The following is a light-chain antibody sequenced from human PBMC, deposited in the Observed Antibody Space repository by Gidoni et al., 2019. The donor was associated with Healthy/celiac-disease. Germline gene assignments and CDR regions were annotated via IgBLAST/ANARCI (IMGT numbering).Light chain of an antibody. J-gene: IGKJ2*01. CDR1: QSISSY. Sequence: DVQMTQPPSSLSASVGDRVTITCRASQSISSYLTWYQQKPGKAPRLLIYAASSLQSGLPSRFSGSGSGTDFTLTISSLQPEDFAAYYCQQSYSTPHYTFGQGTKLEIK. CDR2: AAS. CDR3: QQSYSTPHYT. V-gene: IGKV1-39*01.